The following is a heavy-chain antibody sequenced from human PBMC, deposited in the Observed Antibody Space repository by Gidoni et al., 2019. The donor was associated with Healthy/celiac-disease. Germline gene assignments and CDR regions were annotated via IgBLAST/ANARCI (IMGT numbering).Heavy chain of an antibody. D-gene: IGHD6-13*01. Sequence: EVQLVESGGGLVQPGGSLRLSCAASGFTFSRYSMTWVRQAPGKGLEWVSYISSSSSTIYYADSVKGRFTISRDNAKNSLYLQMNSLRDEDTAVYYCARGGYSSSFPYFDYWGQGTLVTVSS. J-gene: IGHJ4*02. CDR1: GFTFSRYS. CDR2: ISSSSSTI. V-gene: IGHV3-48*02. CDR3: ARGGYSSSFPYFDY.